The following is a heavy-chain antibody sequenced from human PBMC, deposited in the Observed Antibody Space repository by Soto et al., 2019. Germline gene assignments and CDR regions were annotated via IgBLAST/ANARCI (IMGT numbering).Heavy chain of an antibody. V-gene: IGHV1-69*01. D-gene: IGHD3-22*01. CDR3: ARDRTDSGYYTNWLDP. J-gene: IGHJ5*02. CDR1: GGVFSNYA. CDR2: IVPVFGTP. Sequence: QVQLVQSGAEVKEPGSSVKVSCKVSGGVFSNYALTWVRQAPGLGLEWVGGIVPVFGTPNYAPKFQDRVTVTADESTRTGYMELSSLTSDDTALYYCARDRTDSGYYTNWLDPWGQGTQVTVSS.